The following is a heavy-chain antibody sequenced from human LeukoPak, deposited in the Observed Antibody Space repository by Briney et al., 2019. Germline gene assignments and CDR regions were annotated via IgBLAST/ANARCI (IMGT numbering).Heavy chain of an antibody. CDR3: ARSRGIAVAGTRYWFDP. J-gene: IGHJ5*02. CDR2: ISSSSSTI. D-gene: IGHD6-19*01. V-gene: IGHV3-48*02. CDR1: GFTFSSYS. Sequence: GGSLRLSCAASGFTFSSYSMNWVRQAPGKGLEWVSYISSSSSTIYYADSVKGRFTISRDNAMNSLYLQMNSLRDEDTAVYYCARSRGIAVAGTRYWFDPWGQGTLVTVSS.